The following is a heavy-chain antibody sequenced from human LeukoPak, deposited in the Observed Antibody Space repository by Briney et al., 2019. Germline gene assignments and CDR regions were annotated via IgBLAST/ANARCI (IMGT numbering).Heavy chain of an antibody. CDR1: GGSFSGYY. V-gene: IGHV4-34*01. CDR2: INHSGST. Sequence: SETLSLTCAVYGGSFSGYYWSWIRQPPGKGLEWIGEINHSGSTNYNPSLKSRVTISVDTSKNQFSLKLSSVTAADTAVYYCAATYYDFWSGYYSYFDYWGQGTPVTVSS. J-gene: IGHJ4*02. CDR3: AATYYDFWSGYYSYFDY. D-gene: IGHD3-3*01.